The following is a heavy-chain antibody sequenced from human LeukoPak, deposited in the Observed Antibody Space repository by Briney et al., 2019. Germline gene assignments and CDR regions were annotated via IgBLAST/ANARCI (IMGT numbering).Heavy chain of an antibody. J-gene: IGHJ3*02. D-gene: IGHD2-15*01. CDR3: AKAQGSGGSCYVVCGFDI. V-gene: IGHV3-7*03. Sequence: PGGSLRLSCAASGFTFSSYWMSWVRQAPGKGLEWVANIKQDGSEKYYVDSVKGRFTISRDNSKNTLYLQMNSLRAEDTAVYYCAKAQGSGGSCYVVCGFDIWGQGTMVTVSS. CDR1: GFTFSSYW. CDR2: IKQDGSEK.